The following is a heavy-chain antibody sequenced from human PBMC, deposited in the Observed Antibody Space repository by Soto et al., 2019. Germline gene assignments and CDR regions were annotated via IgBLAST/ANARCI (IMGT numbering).Heavy chain of an antibody. CDR3: ARGEGSGSNALGQ. CDR1: GFSVSNNY. D-gene: IGHD3-10*01. J-gene: IGHJ4*02. CDR2: IQDGGSI. Sequence: GSLRLSCAASGFSVSNNYMTWVRQVPGKGLEWVSVIQDGGSITYADSVRDRFTISRDSSKNTVFLQMSSLRPEDTAVYFCARGEGSGSNALGQWGQGT. V-gene: IGHV3-66*01.